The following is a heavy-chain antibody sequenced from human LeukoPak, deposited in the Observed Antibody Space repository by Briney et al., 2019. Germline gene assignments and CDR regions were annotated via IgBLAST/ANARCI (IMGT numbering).Heavy chain of an antibody. J-gene: IGHJ4*02. CDR1: GFTVSSNY. Sequence: PGGSLRLSCAASGFTVSSNYMSWVRQAPGKGLEWVSVIYSGGTTYYADSVKGRFTISRDNSKNTLYLQMNSLRAEDTAVYYCARDSSDLSYFDYWGQGTLVTVSS. CDR3: ARDSSDLSYFDY. D-gene: IGHD3-22*01. CDR2: IYSGGTT. V-gene: IGHV3-66*01.